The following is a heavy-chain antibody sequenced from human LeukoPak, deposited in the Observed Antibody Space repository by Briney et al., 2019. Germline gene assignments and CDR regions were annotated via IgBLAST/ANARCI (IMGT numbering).Heavy chain of an antibody. J-gene: IGHJ6*02. CDR2: ISSSGSTI. V-gene: IGHV3-11*01. D-gene: IGHD6-19*01. CDR1: GFTFSDYY. Sequence: GRSLRLSCAASGFTFSDYYMSWIRQAPGKGLEWVSYISSSGSTIYYADSVKGRFTISRDNAKNSLYLQMNSLRAEDTAVYYCARNTVAGYTRYYYGMDVWGQGTTVTVSS. CDR3: ARNTVAGYTRYYYGMDV.